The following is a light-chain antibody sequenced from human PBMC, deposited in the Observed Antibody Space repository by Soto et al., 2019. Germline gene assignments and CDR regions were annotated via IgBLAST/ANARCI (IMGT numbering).Light chain of an antibody. CDR1: QSVSGN. CDR2: GAS. V-gene: IGKV3-15*01. J-gene: IGKJ5*01. Sequence: EIVMTQSPATLSVSPGERAALSCRASQSVSGNLAWYQQTPGQAPRLLIYGASTRATGIPARLSGSGFGTEFTLTISSLKSEDFAVYYCQQYNYRPTAFGKGTRLEIK. CDR3: QQYNYRPTA.